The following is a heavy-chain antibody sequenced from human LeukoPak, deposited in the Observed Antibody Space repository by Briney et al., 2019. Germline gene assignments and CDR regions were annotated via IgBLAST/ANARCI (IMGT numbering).Heavy chain of an antibody. CDR3: AKDLQTTMTTVVTPVY. CDR1: GFTFSNAW. CDR2: ISGSGGST. D-gene: IGHD4-23*01. J-gene: IGHJ4*02. V-gene: IGHV3-23*01. Sequence: PGGSLRLSCAASGFTFSNAWMSWVRQAPGKGLEWVSAISGSGGSTYYADSVKGRFTISRDNSKNTLYLQMNSLRAEDTAVYYCAKDLQTTMTTVVTPVYWGQGTLVTVSS.